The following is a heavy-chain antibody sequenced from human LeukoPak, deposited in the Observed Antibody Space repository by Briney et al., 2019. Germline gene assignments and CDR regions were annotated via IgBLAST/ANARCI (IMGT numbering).Heavy chain of an antibody. CDR3: ARDSGWKIGRNYYYYGMDV. D-gene: IGHD1-1*01. V-gene: IGHV4-39*02. CDR1: GGSISNSSYY. CDR2: MYYSGST. Sequence: PSETLSLTCTVPGGSISNSSYYWGWIRQPPGKGLEWIGSMYYSGSTYHNPSLKSRVTISVDTSKNQFSLKLSSVTAADTAVYYCARDSGWKIGRNYYYYGMDVWGQGTTVTVSS. J-gene: IGHJ6*02.